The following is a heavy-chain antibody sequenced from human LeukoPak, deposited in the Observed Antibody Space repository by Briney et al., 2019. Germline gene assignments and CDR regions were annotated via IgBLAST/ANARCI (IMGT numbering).Heavy chain of an antibody. Sequence: SETLSLTCTVSVGSINGGSFFWGWIRQPAGKGLELIGRIYPTGSTNYNPSLKSRVTISLDTSKNQFSLKLTSVTAADTAVYYCAKMHPFPENLFDPWGQGTLVTVSS. V-gene: IGHV4-61*02. D-gene: IGHD2/OR15-2a*01. CDR2: IYPTGST. CDR1: VGSINGGSFF. J-gene: IGHJ5*02. CDR3: AKMHPFPENLFDP.